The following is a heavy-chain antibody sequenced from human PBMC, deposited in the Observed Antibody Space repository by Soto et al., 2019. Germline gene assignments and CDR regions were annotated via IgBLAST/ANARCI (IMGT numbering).Heavy chain of an antibody. CDR3: ARGGSSWTFDY. V-gene: IGHV4-30-4*01. Sequence: SETLSLTCTVSGGSISSGDYYWSWIRQPPGKGLEWIGYIYYSGSTYYNPSHKSRVTISVDTSKNQFSLKLSSVTAADTVVYYCARGGSSWTFDYWGQGTLVTVSS. CDR1: GGSISSGDYY. J-gene: IGHJ4*02. CDR2: IYYSGST. D-gene: IGHD6-13*01.